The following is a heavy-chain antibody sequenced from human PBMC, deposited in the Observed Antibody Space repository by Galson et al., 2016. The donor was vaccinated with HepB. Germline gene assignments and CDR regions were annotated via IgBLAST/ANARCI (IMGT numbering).Heavy chain of an antibody. CDR2: IYSDGST. CDR3: ARDFQYYDI. Sequence: SLRLSCAASGFTFSGHYMDWVRQAPVKGLEWVSIIYSDGSTYYADSVKGRFTISRDNSKNTLYLQMNSLRAEDTAIYYCARDFQYYDIWGQGTMVTVSS. J-gene: IGHJ3*02. CDR1: GFTFSGHY. D-gene: IGHD2/OR15-2a*01. V-gene: IGHV3-53*01.